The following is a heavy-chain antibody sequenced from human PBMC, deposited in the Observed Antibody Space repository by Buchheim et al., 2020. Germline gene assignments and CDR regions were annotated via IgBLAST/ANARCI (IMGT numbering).Heavy chain of an antibody. CDR1: GFTFSSYA. CDR2: ISYDGSNK. CDR3: AREGAAAGIEEDFDY. Sequence: QVQLVESGGGVVQPGRSLRLSCAASGFTFSSYAMHWVRQAPGKGLEWVAVISYDGSNKYYADSVEGRFTISRDNSKNTLYLQMNSLRAEDTAVYYCAREGAAAGIEEDFDYWGQETL. J-gene: IGHJ4*02. V-gene: IGHV3-30*04. D-gene: IGHD6-13*01.